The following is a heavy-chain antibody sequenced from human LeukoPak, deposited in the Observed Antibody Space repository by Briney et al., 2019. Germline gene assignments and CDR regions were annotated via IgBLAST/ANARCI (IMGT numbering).Heavy chain of an antibody. CDR1: GSTFSSYG. CDR2: IWYDGSNK. CDR3: AKDWQHMATVIYYFDY. V-gene: IGHV3-33*06. Sequence: GRSLRLSCAASGSTFSSYGMHWVRQAPGKGLEWVAVIWYDGSNKYYAESVKGRFTISRDNSKNTLYLQMNSLRAEDTAVYYCAKDWQHMATVIYYFDYWGQGTLVTVSS. D-gene: IGHD4-17*01. J-gene: IGHJ4*02.